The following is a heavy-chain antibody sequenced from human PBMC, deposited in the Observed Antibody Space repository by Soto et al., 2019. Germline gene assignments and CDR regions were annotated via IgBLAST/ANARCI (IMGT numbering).Heavy chain of an antibody. J-gene: IGHJ4*02. CDR2: MYNSGST. D-gene: IGHD3-10*01. CDR1: GGYIGSYY. Sequence: PSETLSLTCTVSGGYIGSYYWTWIRQPPGKGLEWIGFMYNSGSTHYNPSLKSRVTISLDTSKNQFSLNLRSVTAADTAVYYCASMGYHYGSGSYPLDYWGQGTLVTVSS. CDR3: ASMGYHYGSGSYPLDY. V-gene: IGHV4-59*08.